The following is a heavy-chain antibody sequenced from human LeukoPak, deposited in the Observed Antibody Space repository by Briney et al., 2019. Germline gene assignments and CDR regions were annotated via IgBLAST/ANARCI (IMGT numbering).Heavy chain of an antibody. D-gene: IGHD3-10*01. Sequence: ASVKVSCKASGYTFTDYYMHWVRQAPGQGLEWMGWINPNTGGTNYAQKFQGRVTMTRDTSISTPYMELSWLRSDDTAVYYCARGHGSGSTNWFDPWGQGTLVTVSS. CDR1: GYTFTDYY. CDR2: INPNTGGT. V-gene: IGHV1-2*02. CDR3: ARGHGSGSTNWFDP. J-gene: IGHJ5*02.